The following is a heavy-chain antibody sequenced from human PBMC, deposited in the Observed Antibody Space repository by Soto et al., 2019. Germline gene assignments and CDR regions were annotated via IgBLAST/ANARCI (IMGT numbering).Heavy chain of an antibody. CDR1: GGSFSGYY. D-gene: IGHD3-10*01. V-gene: IGHV4-34*01. CDR2: INHSGST. CDR3: ARVGGRGVREGIGRDV. Sequence: SETLSLPWSVYGGSFSGYYWSWSRQPPGKGLEWIGEINHSGSTNYNPSLKSRVTISVDTSKNQFSLKLSSVTAADTAVHYCARVGGRGVREGIGRDVWRQRSTVTVSS. J-gene: IGHJ6*02.